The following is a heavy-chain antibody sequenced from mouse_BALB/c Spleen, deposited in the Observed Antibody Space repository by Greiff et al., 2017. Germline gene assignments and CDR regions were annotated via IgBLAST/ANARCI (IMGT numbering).Heavy chain of an antibody. CDR2: IYPSDSYT. CDR1: GYTFTSYW. CDR3: TRPSCYGNPCAY. J-gene: IGHJ3*01. D-gene: IGHD2-10*01. Sequence: QVQLQQPGAELVRPGASVKLSCKASGYTFTSYWINWVKQRPGQGLEWIGNIYPSDSYTNYNQKFKDKATLTVDKSSSTAYMQLSSPTSEDSAVDYCTRPSCYGNPCAYWGQGTLVTVSA. V-gene: IGHV1-69*02.